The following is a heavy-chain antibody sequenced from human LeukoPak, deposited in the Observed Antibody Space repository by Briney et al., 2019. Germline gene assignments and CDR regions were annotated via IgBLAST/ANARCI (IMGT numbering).Heavy chain of an antibody. V-gene: IGHV1-69*06. Sequence: SVKVSCKASGGTFSSYAIRWVRQAPGQGLEWMGGIIPIFGTANYAQKFQGRVTITADKSTSTAYMELSSLRSEDTAVYYCARVHCSSTSCYHDAFDIWGQGTMVTVSS. D-gene: IGHD2-2*01. CDR3: ARVHCSSTSCYHDAFDI. CDR1: GGTFSSYA. CDR2: IIPIFGTA. J-gene: IGHJ3*02.